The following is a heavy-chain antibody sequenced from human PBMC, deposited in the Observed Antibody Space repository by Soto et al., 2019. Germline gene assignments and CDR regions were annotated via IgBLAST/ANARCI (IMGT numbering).Heavy chain of an antibody. J-gene: IGHJ5*02. CDR2: IIPILGIA. CDR1: GGTFSTYT. CDR3: AGEGYCSGGSCGWFDP. Sequence: PVKVSGQASGGTFSTYTFIWVGQAPGQGLECMGRIIPILGIATYAQKFQGRVTITADKSTSTAYMELSSLRSEDSAVYYCAGEGYCSGGSCGWFDPWGQGTLVTVSS. V-gene: IGHV1-69*04. D-gene: IGHD2-15*01.